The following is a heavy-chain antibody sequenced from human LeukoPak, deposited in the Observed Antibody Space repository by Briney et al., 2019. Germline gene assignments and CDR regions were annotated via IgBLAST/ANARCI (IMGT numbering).Heavy chain of an antibody. Sequence: KPSETLSLTCAVYGGSFSGYYWSWIRQPPGKGLEWIGEINHSGSTNYNPSLQSRVTISVDTSKNQFSLKLSSVTAADTAVYYCARGSCSGGSCYRGYYYYMDVWGKGTTVTVSS. J-gene: IGHJ6*03. D-gene: IGHD2-15*01. CDR3: ARGSCSGGSCYRGYYYYMDV. CDR1: GGSFSGYY. V-gene: IGHV4-34*01. CDR2: INHSGST.